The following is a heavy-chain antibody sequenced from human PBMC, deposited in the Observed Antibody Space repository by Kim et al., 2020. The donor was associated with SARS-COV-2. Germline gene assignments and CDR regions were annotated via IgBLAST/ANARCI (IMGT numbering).Heavy chain of an antibody. J-gene: IGHJ4*02. CDR3: AKDRIPYGEWDFDF. V-gene: IGHV3-23*01. CDR1: GFTFRSYT. CDR2: VVGSDDT. Sequence: GGSLRLSCAASGFTFRSYTMSWVRQAPGKGLEWVSGVVGSDDTYYADSVKGRFTISRDNSKNTLFLQMNSQRAEDTALDFCAKDRIPYGEWDFDFWGQGTLVTVSS. D-gene: IGHD3-10*01.